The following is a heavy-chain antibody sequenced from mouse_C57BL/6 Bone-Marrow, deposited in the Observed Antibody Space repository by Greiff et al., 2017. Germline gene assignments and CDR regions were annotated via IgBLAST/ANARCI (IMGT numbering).Heavy chain of an antibody. Sequence: QVQLQQSGPELVKPGASVKISCKASGYAFSSSWMNWVKQRPGKGLEWIGRIYPGDGDTNYNGKFKGKATLTADKSSSTAYMQLSSLTSEDSAVYFCAREVYGTPWFAYWGQGTLVTVSA. CDR1: GYAFSSSW. J-gene: IGHJ3*01. CDR3: AREVYGTPWFAY. V-gene: IGHV1-82*01. CDR2: IYPGDGDT. D-gene: IGHD1-1*01.